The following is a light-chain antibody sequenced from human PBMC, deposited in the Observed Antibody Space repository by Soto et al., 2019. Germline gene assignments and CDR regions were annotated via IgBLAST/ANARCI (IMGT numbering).Light chain of an antibody. CDR3: QRDYNNIRT. Sequence: DIQMTQSPSSLSASVGDRVTITCQASQNINNYLNWYQQKPGRAPKLLIYDASNLEAGVPSRFSGSGSGTDFTLTISSLQPEDFATYYCQRDYNNIRTFGQGTKVDIK. V-gene: IGKV1-33*01. J-gene: IGKJ1*01. CDR2: DAS. CDR1: QNINNY.